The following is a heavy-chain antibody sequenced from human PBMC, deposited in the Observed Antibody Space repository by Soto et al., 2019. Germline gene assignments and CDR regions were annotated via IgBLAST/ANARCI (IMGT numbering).Heavy chain of an antibody. Sequence: GGSRRLSCAASGFTFSINAMSWVRQAPGKGLEWVSYISSSSSTIYYADSVKGRFTISRDNSKNTLYLQMSSLRAEDTAVYYCVKGGKVIYYYYGMDVWGQGTTVTVSS. CDR2: ISSSSSTI. CDR3: VKGGKVIYYYYGMDV. D-gene: IGHD3-22*01. CDR1: GFTFSINA. J-gene: IGHJ6*02. V-gene: IGHV3-23*01.